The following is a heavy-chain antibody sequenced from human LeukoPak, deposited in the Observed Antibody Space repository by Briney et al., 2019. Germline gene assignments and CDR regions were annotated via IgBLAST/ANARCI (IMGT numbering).Heavy chain of an antibody. CDR2: INPNSGGT. Sequence: ASVKVSCKASGYTFTDYYMHWVRQAPGQGLEWMGWINPNSGGTNYAQKFQGRVTMTRDTSISTAYMELSRLRSDDTAVYYCARDHYYASGWFDPWGQGTLVTVSS. V-gene: IGHV1-2*02. CDR3: ARDHYYASGWFDP. CDR1: GYTFTDYY. D-gene: IGHD3-10*01. J-gene: IGHJ5*02.